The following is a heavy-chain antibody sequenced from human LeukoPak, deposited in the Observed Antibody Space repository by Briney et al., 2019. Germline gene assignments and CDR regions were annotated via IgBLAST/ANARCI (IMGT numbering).Heavy chain of an antibody. D-gene: IGHD3-22*01. CDR1: GGSFSGYY. J-gene: IGHJ6*02. Sequence: MASETLSLTCAVSGGSFSGYYWYWIRQPPGKGLEWIGEINHGESTNYNPSLKSRATLSVDTPKNQFSLKLTSVTAADTAVYYCARGRTYYYDTSGYYPSIYYGMDVWGQGTTVIVSS. CDR3: ARGRTYYYDTSGYYPSIYYGMDV. CDR2: INHGEST. V-gene: IGHV4-34*01.